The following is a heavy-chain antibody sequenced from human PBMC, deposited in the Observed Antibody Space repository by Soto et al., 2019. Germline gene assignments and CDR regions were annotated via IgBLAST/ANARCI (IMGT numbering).Heavy chain of an antibody. Sequence: EVQLVESGGGLVQPGRSLRLSCAASGFTFDDYAMHWVRQPPGKGLEWVSGITWNSGIIGYADSVKGRFTISRDNAKNCLYLQMNSLRPEDTALYYCAKDQGYSTSYYGYVDLWGRGTLVTVSS. D-gene: IGHD6-13*01. CDR2: ITWNSGII. V-gene: IGHV3-9*01. J-gene: IGHJ2*01. CDR3: AKDQGYSTSYYGYVDL. CDR1: GFTFDDYA.